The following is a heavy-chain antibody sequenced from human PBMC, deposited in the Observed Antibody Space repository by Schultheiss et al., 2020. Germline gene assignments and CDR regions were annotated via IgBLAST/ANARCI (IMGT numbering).Heavy chain of an antibody. Sequence: SETLSLTCAVYGGSFSGYYWSWIRQPPGKGLEWIGEINHSGSTNYNPSLKSRVTISVDTSKNQFSLKLSSVTAADTAVYYCARHGDIGYYYYYYMDVWGKGTTVTVSS. V-gene: IGHV4-34*01. CDR1: GGSFSGYY. J-gene: IGHJ6*03. D-gene: IGHD7-27*01. CDR2: INHSGST. CDR3: ARHGDIGYYYYYYMDV.